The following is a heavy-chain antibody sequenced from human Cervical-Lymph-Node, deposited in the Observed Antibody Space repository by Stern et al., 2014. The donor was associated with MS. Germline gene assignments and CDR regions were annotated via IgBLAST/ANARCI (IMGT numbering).Heavy chain of an antibody. CDR1: GYTFTNYW. CDR2: LYPGDSDT. V-gene: IGHV5-51*01. J-gene: IGHJ1*01. D-gene: IGHD1-14*01. CDR3: ARMWAVHGPRGNLPGYFQH. Sequence: EVQLVQSGAEVKKPGESLKISCKGSGYTFTNYWIGWVRQMPGKGLEWMGILYPGDSDTRYSPSFQGQVTISADQSINTAYLQWSSLKASDTAIYYCARMWAVHGPRGNLPGYFQHWGQGTLVTVSS.